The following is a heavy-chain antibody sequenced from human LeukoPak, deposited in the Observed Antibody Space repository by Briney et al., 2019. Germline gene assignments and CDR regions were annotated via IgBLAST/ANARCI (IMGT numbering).Heavy chain of an antibody. D-gene: IGHD6-19*01. Sequence: EESLKISCKGSGYSFTSYRINWVRQMPGKGLEWMGTIDPSDSYTNYSPSLQGHVTMSTDKSISTAYLQWGSLKASDTAIYYCARLGSGWSFDYWGQGALVTVSS. CDR1: GYSFTSYR. V-gene: IGHV5-10-1*01. CDR2: IDPSDSYT. CDR3: ARLGSGWSFDY. J-gene: IGHJ4*02.